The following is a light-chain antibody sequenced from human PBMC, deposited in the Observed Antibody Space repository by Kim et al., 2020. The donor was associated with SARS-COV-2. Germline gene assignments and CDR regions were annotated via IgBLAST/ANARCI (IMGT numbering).Light chain of an antibody. CDR3: QQYNNWPLYT. CDR2: GAS. J-gene: IGKJ2*01. Sequence: VSPGESATLSCRASQSVSSNLAWYQQKPGQAPRLLIYGASMRATGIPARFSGSGSETEFTLTITSLQSEDFAIYYCQQYNNWPLYTFGQGTKLEI. V-gene: IGKV3-15*01. CDR1: QSVSSN.